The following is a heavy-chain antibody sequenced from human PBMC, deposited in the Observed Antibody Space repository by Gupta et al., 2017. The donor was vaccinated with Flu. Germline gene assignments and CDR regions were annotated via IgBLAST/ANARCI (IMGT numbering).Heavy chain of an antibody. CDR2: ITPTGDSP. CDR1: DNTFKRYH. Sequence: QVQVDQSGSVVTDLAASLKISCNASDNTFKRYHVNWVRQAPGQGLEWMGVITPTGDSPVYAQKFQGRITMTRDTSTNTVFVDLTSLNSDDTATYYCARTHKLTIPLDALGVWGQGTSVTVSS. CDR3: ARTHKLTIPLDALGV. D-gene: IGHD3-9*01. J-gene: IGHJ6*02. V-gene: IGHV1-46*02.